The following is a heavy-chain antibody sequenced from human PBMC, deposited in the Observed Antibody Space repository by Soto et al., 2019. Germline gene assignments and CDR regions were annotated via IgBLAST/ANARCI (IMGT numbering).Heavy chain of an antibody. V-gene: IGHV3-30*03. Sequence: QVQLVESGGGVVQPGRSLRLSCAASGFTFSSYGMHWVRQAPGKGLEWVAVISYDGSNKYYADSVKGRFTISRDNSKNTLSLQMNSLRAEDTAVYYCATPQGGWYPPFDYWGQGTLVTVSS. CDR3: ATPQGGWYPPFDY. J-gene: IGHJ4*02. D-gene: IGHD6-19*01. CDR1: GFTFSSYG. CDR2: ISYDGSNK.